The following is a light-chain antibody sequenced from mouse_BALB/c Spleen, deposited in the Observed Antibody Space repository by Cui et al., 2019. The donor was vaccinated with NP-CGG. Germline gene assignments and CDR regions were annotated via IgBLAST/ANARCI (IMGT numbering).Light chain of an antibody. V-gene: IGLV1*01. CDR1: TGAVTTRNY. J-gene: IGLJ1*01. CDR2: GTN. Sequence: QAVLTQQLPLTTSPGETVTPTCRSSTGAVTTRNYANWVQEKPDHLFTGLIGGTNNRVPGVPARFSGSLIGDKAALTITGAQTEDEAIYFCALWYSNHWVFGGGTKLTVL. CDR3: ALWYSNHWV.